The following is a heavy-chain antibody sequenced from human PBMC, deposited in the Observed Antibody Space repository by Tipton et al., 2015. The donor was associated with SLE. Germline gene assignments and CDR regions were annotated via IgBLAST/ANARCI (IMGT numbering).Heavy chain of an antibody. J-gene: IGHJ6*03. V-gene: IGHV4-38-2*01. CDR3: ARGRLPPDRDYYYYYMDV. CDR1: GYSINNGYY. Sequence: TLSLTCAVSGYSINNGYYWAWIRQPPGKGLEWIGNIYYSGSTYYNPSLKSRVTISVDTSKNQFSLKLSSVTAADTAVYYCARGRLPPDRDYYYYYMDVWGKGTTVTISS. D-gene: IGHD1-14*01. CDR2: IYYSGST.